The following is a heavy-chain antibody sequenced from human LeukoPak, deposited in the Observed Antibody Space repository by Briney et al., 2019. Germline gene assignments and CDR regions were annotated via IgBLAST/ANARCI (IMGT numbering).Heavy chain of an antibody. Sequence: SETLSLTCTVSGYSISSGYYWGWIRQPPGKGLEWIGSIYHSGSTYYNPSLKSRVTISVDTSKNQFSLKLSSVTATDTAVYYCARARDVATHNYWGQGTLVTVSS. V-gene: IGHV4-38-2*02. J-gene: IGHJ4*02. D-gene: IGHD2-15*01. CDR2: IYHSGST. CDR1: GYSISSGYY. CDR3: ARARDVATHNY.